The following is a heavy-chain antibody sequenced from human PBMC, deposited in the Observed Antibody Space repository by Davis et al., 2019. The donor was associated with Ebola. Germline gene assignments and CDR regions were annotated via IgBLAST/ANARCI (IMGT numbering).Heavy chain of an antibody. V-gene: IGHV3-13*01. Sequence: GESLKISCAASGFTFSSYDMHWVSQATGQGLEWVSAIGTAGDTYYPGSVKGRFTISRENAKNSLYLQMNSLRAGDTAVYYCARAGYYYDSSGYYKGAFDIWGQGTMVTVSS. J-gene: IGHJ3*02. CDR1: GFTFSSYD. CDR3: ARAGYYYDSSGYYKGAFDI. CDR2: IGTAGDT. D-gene: IGHD3-22*01.